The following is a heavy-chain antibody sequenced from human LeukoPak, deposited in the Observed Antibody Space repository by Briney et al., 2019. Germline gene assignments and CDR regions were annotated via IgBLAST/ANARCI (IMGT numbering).Heavy chain of an antibody. V-gene: IGHV3-23*01. D-gene: IGHD4-23*01. Sequence: GGPLRLSCAASGFTFCSYAMSWARQAPGKGLEWVSAISGSGGSTYYADSVKGRFTISRDNSKNTLYLQMNSLRAEDTAVYYCAKMTVVTPPSPIVDYWGQGTLVTVSS. CDR3: AKMTVVTPPSPIVDY. CDR1: GFTFCSYA. CDR2: ISGSGGST. J-gene: IGHJ4*02.